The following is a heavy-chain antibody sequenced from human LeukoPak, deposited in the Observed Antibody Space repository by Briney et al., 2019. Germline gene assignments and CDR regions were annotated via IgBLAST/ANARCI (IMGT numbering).Heavy chain of an antibody. CDR3: AKVRPGSSWYGGDFDY. V-gene: IGHV3-43*02. CDR2: ISGDGGST. CDR1: GFTFDDYA. J-gene: IGHJ4*02. Sequence: PGGSLRLSCAASGFTFDDYAMHWVRQAPGKGLEWVSLISGDGGSTYYADAVKGRFTISRDNSKNMLFLQMNSPTTEDTAVYYCAKVRPGSSWYGGDFDYWGQGTLVTVSS. D-gene: IGHD6-13*01.